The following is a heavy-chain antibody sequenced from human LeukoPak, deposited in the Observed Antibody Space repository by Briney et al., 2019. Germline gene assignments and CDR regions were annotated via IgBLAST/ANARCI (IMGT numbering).Heavy chain of an antibody. CDR1: GFSFSRHW. Sequence: GGSLRLSCEASGFSFSRHWMHWVRHAPGKGLVWVSRIIGDGSITSYADSVKGRFTISRDNAKNTVHLQMNSLRVEDTAVYYCAREGSGVVTLDHWGQGTLVTVSS. D-gene: IGHD2-21*02. J-gene: IGHJ1*01. CDR2: IIGDGSIT. V-gene: IGHV3-74*01. CDR3: AREGSGVVTLDH.